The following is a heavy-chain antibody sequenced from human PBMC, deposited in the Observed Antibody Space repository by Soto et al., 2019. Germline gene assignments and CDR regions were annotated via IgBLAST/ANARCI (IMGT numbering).Heavy chain of an antibody. CDR1: GFPFSSYA. CDR3: AKAVDTAMVENDAFDI. J-gene: IGHJ3*02. CDR2: ITGGGLTT. V-gene: IGHV3-23*01. D-gene: IGHD5-18*01. Sequence: PGGSLRLSCTASGFPFSSYAINWVRQPPGKGLEWASGITGGGLTTYYADSVKGRFTISRDNSKNTLYLQMNSLRAEDTAVYYCAKAVDTAMVENDAFDIWGQGTMVTVSS.